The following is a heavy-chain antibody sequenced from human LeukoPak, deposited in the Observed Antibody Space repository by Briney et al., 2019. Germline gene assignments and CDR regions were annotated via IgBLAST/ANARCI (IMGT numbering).Heavy chain of an antibody. CDR2: IIPILGIA. J-gene: IGHJ5*02. V-gene: IGHV1-69*02. CDR3: ARGPDKFDP. CDR1: GYTFTSYY. Sequence: ASVKVSCKASGYTFTSYYMHWVRQAPGQGLEWMGRIIPILGIANYAQKFQGRVTITADKSTSTAYMELSSLRSEDTAVYYCARGPDKFDPWGQGTLVTVSS. D-gene: IGHD1-14*01.